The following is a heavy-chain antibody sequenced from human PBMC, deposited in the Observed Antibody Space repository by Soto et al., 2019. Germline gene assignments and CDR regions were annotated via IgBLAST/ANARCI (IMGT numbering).Heavy chain of an antibody. V-gene: IGHV1-58*02. CDR3: AAETSSSLAYYYYYMDV. Sequence: ASVKVSCKASGFNFTSSAMQWVRQARGQRLEWIGWIVVGSGNTNYAQKFQERVPITTDMSLSTAYMELSSLRSEDTAVYYCAAETSSSLAYYYYYMDVWGKGTTVTVSS. CDR2: IVVGSGNT. CDR1: GFNFTSSA. D-gene: IGHD6-6*01. J-gene: IGHJ6*03.